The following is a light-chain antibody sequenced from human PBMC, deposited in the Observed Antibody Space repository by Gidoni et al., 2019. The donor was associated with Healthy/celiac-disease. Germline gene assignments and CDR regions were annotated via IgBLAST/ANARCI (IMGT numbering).Light chain of an antibody. V-gene: IGLV2-11*01. CDR1: SSDVGGYNY. CDR2: DVS. Sequence: QSALPQPRSVSGSPGQSVTISCTGTSSDVGGYNYVSWYQQHPGKAPKLMIYDVSKRPSGVPDRFSGSKSGNTASLTISGLQAEDEADYCCCSYAGSYTFDVFGTGTKVTVL. CDR3: CSYAGSYTFDV. J-gene: IGLJ1*01.